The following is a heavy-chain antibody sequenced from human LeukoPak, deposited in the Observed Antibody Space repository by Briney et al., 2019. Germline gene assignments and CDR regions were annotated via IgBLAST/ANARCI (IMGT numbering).Heavy chain of an antibody. J-gene: IGHJ4*02. CDR2: ISAYNGDT. D-gene: IGHD3-10*01. Sequence: ASVKVSCKASGYTFNNNGISWVRQAPGQGLEWMGWISAYNGDTNYAQKLQGRVTMTTDTSTSTAYMEVRSLRSDDTAVYYCARVGRFVELFDYWGQGTLVTVSS. V-gene: IGHV1-18*01. CDR3: ARVGRFVELFDY. CDR1: GYTFNNNG.